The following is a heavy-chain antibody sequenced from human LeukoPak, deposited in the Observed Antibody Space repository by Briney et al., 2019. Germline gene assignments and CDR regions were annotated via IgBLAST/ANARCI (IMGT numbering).Heavy chain of an antibody. CDR3: ARVRGGYSYGDLYYFDY. CDR1: GYSISSGYY. V-gene: IGHV4-38-2*02. CDR2: IYHSGST. J-gene: IGHJ4*02. D-gene: IGHD5-18*01. Sequence: SETLSLTCTVSGYSISSGYYWGWIRQPPGKGLEWIGSIYHSGSTYYTPSLKSRVTISVDTSKNHFSLRLSSVTAADTAVYYCARVRGGYSYGDLYYFDYWGQGTLVTVSS.